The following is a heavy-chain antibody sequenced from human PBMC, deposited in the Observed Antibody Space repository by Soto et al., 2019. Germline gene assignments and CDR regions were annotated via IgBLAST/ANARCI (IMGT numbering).Heavy chain of an antibody. Sequence: PSETLSLTCTVSGGSISSSSYYWGWIRQPPGQGLEWIGRIYYSGSTYYNPSLKGRVTITVDTSKIQFSLKLSSVTAADTSVYYCAILPEYYDISGYFCQLFDYWGHGTLVTVSS. V-gene: IGHV4-39*01. J-gene: IGHJ4*01. CDR3: AILPEYYDISGYFCQLFDY. CDR2: IYYSGST. D-gene: IGHD3-22*01. CDR1: GGSISSSSYY.